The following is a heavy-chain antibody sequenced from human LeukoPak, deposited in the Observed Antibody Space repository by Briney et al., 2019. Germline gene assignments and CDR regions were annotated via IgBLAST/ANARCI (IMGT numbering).Heavy chain of an antibody. D-gene: IGHD5-12*01. CDR3: AKSADIVATLRFHYYYGMDV. CDR1: GLTLDDYA. V-gene: IGHV3-23*01. CDR2: ISGIGGST. Sequence: PGGSLRLSCAASGLTLDDYAMHGVGQAPGKGMEWVSAISGIGGSTYYADSVKGRFTISRDNSKNTLYLQMNSLRAEDTAVYYCAKSADIVATLRFHYYYGMDVWGQGTTVTVSS. J-gene: IGHJ6*02.